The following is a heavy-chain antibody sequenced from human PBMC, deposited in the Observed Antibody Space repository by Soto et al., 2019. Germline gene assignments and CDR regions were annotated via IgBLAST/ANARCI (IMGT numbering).Heavy chain of an antibody. J-gene: IGHJ4*02. D-gene: IGHD3-16*01. CDR1: GFTFRSYA. V-gene: IGHV3-30-3*01. Sequence: QVQLVESVGGVVQPGRSLRLSCAASGFTFRSYAMHWVRQAPGKGLEWVAVISYDGSNKYYADSVKGRFTISRDNSKNTLYLQMNSLRAEDTAVYYCARDRVYYFDYWCQGTLVTVSS. CDR2: ISYDGSNK. CDR3: ARDRVYYFDY.